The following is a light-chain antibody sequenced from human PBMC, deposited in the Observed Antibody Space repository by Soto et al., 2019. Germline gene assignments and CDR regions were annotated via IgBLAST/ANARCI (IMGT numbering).Light chain of an antibody. CDR1: QSISSW. V-gene: IGKV1-5*03. CDR3: QQSYSPRFT. CDR2: KAS. J-gene: IGKJ4*01. Sequence: DIQMTQSPSTLSASVGDRVTITCRASQSISSWLAWYQQKPGKAPNLLIYKASSLRSGVPSRFSGSGSGTDFTLTISSLQPEDFATYYCQQSYSPRFTFGGGTKVDIK.